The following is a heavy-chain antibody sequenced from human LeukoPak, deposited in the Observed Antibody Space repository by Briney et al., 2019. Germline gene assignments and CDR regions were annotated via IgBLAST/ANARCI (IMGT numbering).Heavy chain of an antibody. CDR3: AKGTVGAYEIDY. V-gene: IGHV3-30*02. D-gene: IGHD1-26*01. CDR2: IRYDGNNK. CDR1: GFTFSSYG. Sequence: PWGSLRLSCTASGFTFSSYGLHWVRQAPGRGLEWVAFIRYDGNNKYYADSVKGRLTISRDNSKNTLYLQMNSLRTEDTAVYYCAKGTVGAYEIDYWGQGTLVTVSS. J-gene: IGHJ4*02.